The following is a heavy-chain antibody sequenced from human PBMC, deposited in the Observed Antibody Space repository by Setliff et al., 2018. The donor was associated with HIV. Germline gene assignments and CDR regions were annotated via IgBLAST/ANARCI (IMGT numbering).Heavy chain of an antibody. CDR3: AGGSGSTAPMG. J-gene: IGHJ4*02. V-gene: IGHV4-4*09. CDR1: GVSISGYY. D-gene: IGHD1-26*01. Sequence: PSETLSLTCTVSGVSISGYYWSWIRQPPGKGLEWIGYIYTSGSTSYNPSLKSRVTISIDTSKNQFSLKLSSVTAADTAVYYCAGGSGSTAPMGWGQGTLVTAPQ. CDR2: IYTSGST.